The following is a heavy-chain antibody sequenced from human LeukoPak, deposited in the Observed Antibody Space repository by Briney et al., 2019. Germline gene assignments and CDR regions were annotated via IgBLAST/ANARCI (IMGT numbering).Heavy chain of an antibody. CDR3: ARGQYYYDSSGYDY. J-gene: IGHJ4*02. V-gene: IGHV3-30-3*01. CDR1: GFTVISTH. Sequence: GGSLRLSCAVSGFTVISTHMSWVRQAPGKGLEWVAVISYDGTNKYYADSVKGRFTISRDGSKNTLYLQMNSLRAEDTAVYYCARGQYYYDSSGYDYWGQGTLVTVSP. CDR2: ISYDGTNK. D-gene: IGHD3-22*01.